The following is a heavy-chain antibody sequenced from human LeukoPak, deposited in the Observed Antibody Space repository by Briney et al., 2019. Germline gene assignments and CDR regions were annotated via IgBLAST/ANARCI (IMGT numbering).Heavy chain of an antibody. CDR2: ISSSSSTI. CDR3: ARDPLYCGSTTCYNYYYAVDV. V-gene: IGHV3-48*02. J-gene: IGHJ6*02. CDR1: GFTFSSYS. Sequence: GGSLRLSCAASGFTFSSYSMNWVRQAPGKGVEGVSYISSSSSTIHYADSVKGRFTISRDNAKNSLYLQMNSLRDDDTPVHFCARDPLYCGSTTCYNYYYAVDVWGQGTTVTVSS. D-gene: IGHD2-2*02.